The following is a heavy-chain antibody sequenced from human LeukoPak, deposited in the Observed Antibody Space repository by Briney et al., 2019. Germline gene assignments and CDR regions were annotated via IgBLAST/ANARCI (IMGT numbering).Heavy chain of an antibody. J-gene: IGHJ4*02. CDR2: ISGSGGFT. V-gene: IGHV3-23*01. CDR1: GFTFSSYG. Sequence: GGSLRLSCAASGFTFSSYGMSWVRQAPGKGLEWVSGISGSGGFTYYADSVKGRFTISRDNSKNTLYLQMNSLRAEDTAVYYCAKEGYYHYFDYWGQGTLVTVSS. D-gene: IGHD3-22*01. CDR3: AKEGYYHYFDY.